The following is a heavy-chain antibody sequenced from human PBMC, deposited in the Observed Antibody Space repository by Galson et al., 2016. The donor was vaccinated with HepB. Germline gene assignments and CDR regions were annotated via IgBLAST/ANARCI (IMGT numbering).Heavy chain of an antibody. J-gene: IGHJ4*02. Sequence: SLRLSCAVSGFSVRQNHMTWVRQAPGKGLEWLSVIYSGNNAYYADSVKGRFTISRDNFRNTLHLQINSLRAEDTAVYYCARAGSRVGFYLRFGFFDSWGQGTLVTVSS. CDR3: ARAGSRVGFYLRFGFFDS. CDR2: IYSGNNA. D-gene: IGHD3-10*01. CDR1: GFSVRQNH. V-gene: IGHV3-53*01.